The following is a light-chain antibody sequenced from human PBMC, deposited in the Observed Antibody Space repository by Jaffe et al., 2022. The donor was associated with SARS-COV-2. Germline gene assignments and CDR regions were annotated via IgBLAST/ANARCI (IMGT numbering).Light chain of an antibody. CDR3: CSFTSSNIWV. V-gene: IGLV2-23*01. Sequence: QSALTQPASMSGSPGQSITISCAGASSDFGNYNLVSWYQQHPGKAPRLLIYEGIKRPSGVSDRFSGSKPGNTASLTISGLQSEDEADYYCCSFTSSNIWVFGGGTRLTVL. J-gene: IGLJ3*02. CDR2: EGI. CDR1: SSDFGNYNL.